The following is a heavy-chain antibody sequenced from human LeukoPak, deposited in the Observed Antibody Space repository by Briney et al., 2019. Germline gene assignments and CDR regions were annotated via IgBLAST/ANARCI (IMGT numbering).Heavy chain of an antibody. CDR2: ISAYNGNT. J-gene: IGHJ1*01. Sequence: ASVKVSCKASGYTFTSYGISWVRQAPGQGLEWMGWISAYNGNTNYAQKLQGRVTMPTDTSTSTAYMELRSLRSDDTAVYYCARDDGYYDYVWGSYRYAEYFQHWGQGTLVTVSS. CDR3: ARDDGYYDYVWGSYRYAEYFQH. CDR1: GYTFTSYG. V-gene: IGHV1-18*01. D-gene: IGHD3-16*02.